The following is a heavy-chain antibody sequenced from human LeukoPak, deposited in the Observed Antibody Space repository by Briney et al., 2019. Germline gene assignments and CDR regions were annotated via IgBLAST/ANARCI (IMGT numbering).Heavy chain of an antibody. CDR3: AEDLGYCGGDCYSFIDY. J-gene: IGHJ4*02. Sequence: GGSLRLSCAASGFTFSSYGMHWVRQAPGKGLEWVAFIRYDGSNKYYADSVKGRFTISRDNSKNALYLQMNSLRAEDTAVYYCAEDLGYCGGDCYSFIDYWGQGTLVTVSS. D-gene: IGHD2-21*02. CDR2: IRYDGSNK. CDR1: GFTFSSYG. V-gene: IGHV3-30*02.